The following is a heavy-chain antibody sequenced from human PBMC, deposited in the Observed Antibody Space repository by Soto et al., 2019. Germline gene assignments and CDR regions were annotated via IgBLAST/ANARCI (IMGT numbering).Heavy chain of an antibody. Sequence: QVQLVESGGGVVQPGRSLRLSCAASGFTFSSYGMHWVRQAPGKGLERVAVISYDGSNKYYADSVKGRFTITRDNSKNTVYLQMNRLRTEDTAVYYGVKQGGFAYDFWGGYKGSNYYYYYMDVWGKGTTVTVSS. CDR1: GFTFSSYG. J-gene: IGHJ6*03. V-gene: IGHV3-30*18. CDR2: ISYDGSNK. CDR3: VKQGGFAYDFWGGYKGSNYYYYYMDV. D-gene: IGHD3-3*01.